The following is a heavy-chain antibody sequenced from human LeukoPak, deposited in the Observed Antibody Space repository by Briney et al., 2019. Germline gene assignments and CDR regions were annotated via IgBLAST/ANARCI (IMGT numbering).Heavy chain of an antibody. Sequence: SETLSLTCAVYGGSFSGYYCSWIRQPPGKGLEWSGEINHSGSTNYNPSLKSRVTISVDTSKNQFSLKLSSVTAADTAVYYCARELYCSSTSCPESYYFDYWGQGTLVTVSS. D-gene: IGHD2-2*01. V-gene: IGHV4-34*01. CDR3: ARELYCSSTSCPESYYFDY. CDR2: INHSGST. J-gene: IGHJ4*02. CDR1: GGSFSGYY.